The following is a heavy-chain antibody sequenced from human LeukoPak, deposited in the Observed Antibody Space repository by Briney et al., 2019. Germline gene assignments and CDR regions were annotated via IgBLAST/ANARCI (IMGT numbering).Heavy chain of an antibody. CDR2: IIPIFGTA. Sequence: SSVKVSCKASGGTFSSYAISWVRQAPGQGLEWMGGIIPIFGTANYAQKFQGRVTITADESTSTAYMELSSLRSEDTAVYYCARRPQWLVPNWFDPWGQGILVTVSS. D-gene: IGHD6-19*01. CDR3: ARRPQWLVPNWFDP. V-gene: IGHV1-69*01. CDR1: GGTFSSYA. J-gene: IGHJ5*02.